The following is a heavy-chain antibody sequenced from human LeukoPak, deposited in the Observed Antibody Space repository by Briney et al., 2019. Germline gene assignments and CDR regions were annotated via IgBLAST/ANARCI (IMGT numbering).Heavy chain of an antibody. CDR2: IYRSGST. CDR3: ARGPPLADYVWGSYRYTIWFDP. Sequence: SETLSLTCTVSGGSISSGSYYWSWIRQPAGKRLEWIGHIYRSGSTNYNPSLKSRVTISVDTSKNQFSLKLSSVTAADTAVYYCARGPPLADYVWGSYRYTIWFDPWGQGTLVTVSS. J-gene: IGHJ5*02. V-gene: IGHV4-61*09. CDR1: GGSISSGSYY. D-gene: IGHD3-16*02.